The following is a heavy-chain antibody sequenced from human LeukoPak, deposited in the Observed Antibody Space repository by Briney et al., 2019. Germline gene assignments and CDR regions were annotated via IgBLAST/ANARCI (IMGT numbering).Heavy chain of an antibody. V-gene: IGHV4-4*07. D-gene: IGHD3-10*01. J-gene: IGHJ3*02. CDR1: GGSISSYY. CDR2: IYTSGST. Sequence: SETLSLTCTVSGGSISSYYWSWIRQPAGRGLEWIGRIYTSGSTNYNPSLKSRVTMSVDTSKNQFSLKLSSVTAADTAVYYCAGGLWFGDAFDIWGQGTMVTVSS. CDR3: AGGLWFGDAFDI.